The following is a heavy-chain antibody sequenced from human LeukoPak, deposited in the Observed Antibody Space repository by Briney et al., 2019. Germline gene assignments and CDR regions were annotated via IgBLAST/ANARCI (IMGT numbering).Heavy chain of an antibody. CDR3: ARVRGGRSWYYYGMDV. D-gene: IGHD3-16*01. V-gene: IGHV3-30-3*01. CDR2: ISYNGDNE. J-gene: IGHJ6*02. CDR1: GFTFSNFA. Sequence: GGSLRLSCAASGFTFSNFAMHWVRQAPGKGLEWVTVISYNGDNEYYADSVKGQFTISRDNSKDRLYLQMNSLRPEDTAMYYCARVRGGRSWYYYGMDVWGRGTTVTVSS.